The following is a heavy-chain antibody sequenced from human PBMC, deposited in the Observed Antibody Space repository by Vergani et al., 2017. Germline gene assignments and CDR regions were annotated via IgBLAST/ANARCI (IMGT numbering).Heavy chain of an antibody. D-gene: IGHD3-10*01. J-gene: IGHJ6*02. V-gene: IGHV4-59*01. CDR2: IYYSGST. CDR1: GFTFSSYA. CDR3: ARDRERKGYGMDV. Sequence: VQLLESGGGLVQPGGSLRLSCAASGFTFSSYAMSWVRQAPGKGLEWIGYIYYSGSTNYNPSLKSRVTISVDTSKNQFSLKLSSVTAADTAVYYCARDRERKGYGMDVWGQGTTVTVSS.